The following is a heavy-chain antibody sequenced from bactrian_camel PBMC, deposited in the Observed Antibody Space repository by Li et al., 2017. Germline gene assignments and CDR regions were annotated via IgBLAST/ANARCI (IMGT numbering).Heavy chain of an antibody. CDR2: IDTGDSST. D-gene: IGHD6*01. J-gene: IGHJ7*01. CDR1: GYTFNTYS. Sequence: HVQLVESGGGSALAGGSVRLSCAVSGYTFNTYSWFRQAPGQEREGVAAIDTGDSSTYYLNSVEGRFTISHDNAKNTLYLQMNDLKPEDSGTYYCAAKVVEGSCSTVTAIDLWGRGTQVTVS. V-gene: IGHV3S1*01.